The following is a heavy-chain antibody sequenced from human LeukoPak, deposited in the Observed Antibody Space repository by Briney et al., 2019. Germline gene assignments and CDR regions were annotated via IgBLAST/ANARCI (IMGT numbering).Heavy chain of an antibody. Sequence: PGGSLRLSCAASGFTFSSYAMSWVRQAPGKGLEWVSAISGSGGSTYYADSVKGRFTISRDNSKNTLYLQMNSLRAEDTAVYYCAKGYDFWSQRSIDYWGQGTLVTVSS. CDR1: GFTFSSYA. CDR3: AKGYDFWSQRSIDY. J-gene: IGHJ4*02. V-gene: IGHV3-23*01. D-gene: IGHD3-3*01. CDR2: ISGSGGST.